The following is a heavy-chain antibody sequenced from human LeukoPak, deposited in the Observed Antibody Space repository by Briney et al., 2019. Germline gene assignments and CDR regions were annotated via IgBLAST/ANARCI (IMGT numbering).Heavy chain of an antibody. CDR2: LNKDGNEK. CDR3: ARSIGQWRGLDD. CDR1: GFTFTNHW. Sequence: GGSLRLSCVASGFTFTNHWMAWVRQTPGKGLEWVANLNKDGNEKNYVDSVKGRFTISRDNAKNSVYLQMNSLRVEDTALYYCARSIGQWRGLDDWAQGTLVTVYS. D-gene: IGHD3/OR15-3a*01. V-gene: IGHV3-7*01. J-gene: IGHJ4*02.